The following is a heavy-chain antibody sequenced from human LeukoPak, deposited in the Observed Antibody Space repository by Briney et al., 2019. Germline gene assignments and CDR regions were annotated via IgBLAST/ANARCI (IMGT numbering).Heavy chain of an antibody. Sequence: SETLSLTCTVSGGSISSSSYYWGWIRQPPGKGLEWIGGSTYSNPSLKSRVTISVDTSKNQFSLKLSSVTAADTAVYYCARDRVGATLVGRRENYYYMDVWGKGTTVTVSS. CDR2: GST. J-gene: IGHJ6*03. D-gene: IGHD1-26*01. CDR3: ARDRVGATLVGRRENYYYMDV. CDR1: GGSISSSSYY. V-gene: IGHV4-39*07.